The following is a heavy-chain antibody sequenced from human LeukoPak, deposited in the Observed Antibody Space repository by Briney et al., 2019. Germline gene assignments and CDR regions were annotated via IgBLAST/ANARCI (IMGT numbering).Heavy chain of an antibody. CDR1: GISLSNYA. J-gene: IGHJ4*02. CDR2: ISERGGST. Sequence: GGSLRLSCVVSGISLSNYAMTWVRQAPGKGLEWVSYISERGGSTTYADSVKGRFTISRDTSLNTLYLQMNNLRAEDTAVYFCAKRGVVIRGILVIGYHQEAYHYDFWGQGVPVTVSS. V-gene: IGHV3-23*01. CDR3: AKRGVVIRGILVIGYHQEAYHYDF. D-gene: IGHD3-10*01.